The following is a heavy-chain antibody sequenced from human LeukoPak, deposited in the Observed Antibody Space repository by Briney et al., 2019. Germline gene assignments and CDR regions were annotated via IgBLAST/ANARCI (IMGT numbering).Heavy chain of an antibody. CDR3: ARRIPSLLYYYYMDV. V-gene: IGHV1-18*01. J-gene: IGHJ6*03. Sequence: ASVKVSCKASGYTFTSYGISWVRQAPGQGLEWMGWISAYNGNTNYAQKLQGRVTMTTDTSTSTAYMELRSLRSDDTAVYYCARRIPSLLYYYYMDVWGKGTTVTVSS. CDR1: GYTFTSYG. CDR2: ISAYNGNT. D-gene: IGHD3-10*01.